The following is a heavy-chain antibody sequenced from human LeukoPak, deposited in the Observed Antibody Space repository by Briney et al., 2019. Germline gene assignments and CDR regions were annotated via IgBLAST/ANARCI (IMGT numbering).Heavy chain of an antibody. CDR3: ARGGLSRYYYDTRGYYHAFDI. CDR1: GGTFSSYA. D-gene: IGHD3-22*01. J-gene: IGHJ3*02. V-gene: IGHV1-69*13. CDR2: IIPIFGTA. Sequence: SVKASCKASGGTFSSYAISWVRQAPGQGLEWMGGIIPIFGTANYAQKFQGRVTITADESTSTAYMELSSLRSEDTAVYYCARGGLSRYYYDTRGYYHAFDIWGQGTMVTVSS.